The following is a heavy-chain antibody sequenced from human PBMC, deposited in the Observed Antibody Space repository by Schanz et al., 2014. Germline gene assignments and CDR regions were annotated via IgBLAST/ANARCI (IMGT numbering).Heavy chain of an antibody. V-gene: IGHV3-48*01. CDR2: ISASGGTT. CDR3: AKGPYYYYYMDV. Sequence: EAHLVESGGGLVKPGGSLTLSCAASGITFSSHSFNWVRQAPGKGLEWVSAISASGGTTYYADSVKGRFTISRDNAKNSLYLQMTSLRAEDTAVYYCAKGPYYYYYMDVWGNGTTVTVSS. J-gene: IGHJ6*03. CDR1: GITFSSHS.